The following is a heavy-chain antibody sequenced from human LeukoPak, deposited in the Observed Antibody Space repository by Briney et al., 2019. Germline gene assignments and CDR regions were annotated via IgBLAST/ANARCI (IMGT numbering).Heavy chain of an antibody. D-gene: IGHD2-2*01. CDR2: IYHSGST. V-gene: IGHV4-30-2*01. CDR1: GGSISSGGYS. J-gene: IGHJ4*02. Sequence: PSQTLSLTCAVSGGSISSGGYSWSWIRQPPGKGLEWIGYIYHSGSTYYNPSLKSRVTISVDRSKNQLSLKLSSVTAADTAVYYCARDRCSSTSCYFDYWGQGTLVTVSS. CDR3: ARDRCSSTSCYFDY.